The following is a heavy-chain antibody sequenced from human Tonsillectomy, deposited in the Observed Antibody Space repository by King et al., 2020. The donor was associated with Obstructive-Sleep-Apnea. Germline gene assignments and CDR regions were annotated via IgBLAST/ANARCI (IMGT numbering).Heavy chain of an antibody. CDR3: VRDVWGTFDP. CDR1: GFTFSSYW. J-gene: IGHJ5*02. D-gene: IGHD3-16*01. V-gene: IGHV3-74*01. CDR2: ITSDGSST. Sequence: VQLVESGGSLVQPGGSLRLSCAASGFTFSSYWMHWVRQAPGKGLVWVSRITSDGSSTTYADSVKGRFATTYADSVKCRFAISRDNAKNTLYLQMNSLRAEDTAVYYCVRDVWGTFDPWGQGTLVTVSS.